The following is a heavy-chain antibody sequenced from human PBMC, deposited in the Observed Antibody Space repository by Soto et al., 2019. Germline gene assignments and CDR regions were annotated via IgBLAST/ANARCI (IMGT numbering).Heavy chain of an antibody. Sequence: GASVKVSCKTSGYTFTSYSMHWVRQAPGQRLEWMGWIKVGNGYTKYSQKFQGRVTITADRSTTTAYMELSSLRSDDTAVYYCATDRDNSNWPNFDSWCQGTLLTVSS. CDR2: IKVGNGYT. CDR3: ATDRDNSNWPNFDS. CDR1: GYTFTSYS. J-gene: IGHJ4*02. V-gene: IGHV1-3*01. D-gene: IGHD4-4*01.